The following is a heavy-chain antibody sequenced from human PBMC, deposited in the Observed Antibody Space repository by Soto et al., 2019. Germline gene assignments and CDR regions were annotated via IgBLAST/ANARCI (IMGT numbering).Heavy chain of an antibody. Sequence: SQTLSLTCTVSGGSISSGGYYWSWIRQHPGKGLEWIGYIYYSGSTYYNPSLKSRVTISVDTSKNQFSLKLSSVTAADTAVYYCARETASSGYYYGIDYWGQGTLVTVSS. J-gene: IGHJ4*02. CDR1: GGSISSGGYY. D-gene: IGHD3-22*01. CDR3: ARETASSGYYYGIDY. V-gene: IGHV4-31*03. CDR2: IYYSGST.